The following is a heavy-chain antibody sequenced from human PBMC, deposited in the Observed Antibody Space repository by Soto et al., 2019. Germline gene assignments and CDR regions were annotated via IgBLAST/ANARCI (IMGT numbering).Heavy chain of an antibody. J-gene: IGHJ5*02. D-gene: IGHD6-13*01. CDR2: MNPNSGNT. Sequence: ASVKVSCKASGYTFTSYDINWVRQATGQGLEWMGWMNPNSGNTGYAQKFQGRVTMTRNTSISTAYMELSSLRSEDTAVYYCARGRRIAAAGSYWFDPWGQGTLVTVSS. CDR3: ARGRRIAAAGSYWFDP. V-gene: IGHV1-8*01. CDR1: GYTFTSYD.